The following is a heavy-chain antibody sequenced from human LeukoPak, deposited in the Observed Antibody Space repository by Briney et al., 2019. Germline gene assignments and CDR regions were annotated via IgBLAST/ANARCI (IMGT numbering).Heavy chain of an antibody. V-gene: IGHV4-39*01. D-gene: IGHD1-26*01. J-gene: IGHJ4*02. CDR3: ARLGAIDYFDY. CDR1: GGSISSSSYY. CDR2: IYYSGST. Sequence: SETLSLTCNVSGGSISSSSYYWGWIRQPPGKGLEWIGSIYYSGSTYYNPSLKSRVTISVDTSKNQFSLKLSSVTAADTAVYYCARLGAIDYFDYWGQGTLVTVSS.